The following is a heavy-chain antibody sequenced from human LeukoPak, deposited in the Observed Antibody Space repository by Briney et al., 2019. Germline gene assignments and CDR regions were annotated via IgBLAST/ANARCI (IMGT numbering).Heavy chain of an antibody. Sequence: GSSVKVSCKASGGTFSSYAISWVRQAPGQGLEWMGRIIPILGIANYAQKFQGRVTITADKSTSTAYMELSSLRSEDTAVYYCARETYGDYALDYWGQGTPVTVSS. CDR2: IIPILGIA. D-gene: IGHD4-17*01. CDR1: GGTFSSYA. CDR3: ARETYGDYALDY. V-gene: IGHV1-69*04. J-gene: IGHJ4*02.